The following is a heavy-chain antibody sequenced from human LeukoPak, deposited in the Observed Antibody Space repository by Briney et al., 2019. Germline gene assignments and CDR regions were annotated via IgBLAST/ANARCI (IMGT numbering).Heavy chain of an antibody. D-gene: IGHD4-17*01. CDR1: GYTFTNYG. V-gene: IGHV1-18*01. CDR3: ASDTDLSIDY. J-gene: IGHJ4*02. Sequence: ASVKVSCKASGYTFTNYGIAWGRQAPGQGLEWMGWINTRSGDAQLAHSLQARVTMTTDTSTSTASMELGSLGSDDTAVYYCASDTDLSIDYWGQGSLVTVPS. CDR2: INTRSGDA.